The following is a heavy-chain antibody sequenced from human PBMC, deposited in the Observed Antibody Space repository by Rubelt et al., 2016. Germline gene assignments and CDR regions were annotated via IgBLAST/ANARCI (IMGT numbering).Heavy chain of an antibody. V-gene: IGHV1-18*01. J-gene: IGHJ5*02. Sequence: QVQLVQSGAEVKKSGASVKVSCKASGYTFSKYGISWVRQAPGQGLEWMGWISVNSGDTKYAQKLQGRVTMTTDTSTSTAYMELRSLRSDDTAVYYCARCYGSGRYGNWFDPWGQGTLVTVSS. CDR3: ARCYGSGRYGNWFDP. CDR2: ISVNSGDT. D-gene: IGHD3-10*01. CDR1: GYTFSKYG.